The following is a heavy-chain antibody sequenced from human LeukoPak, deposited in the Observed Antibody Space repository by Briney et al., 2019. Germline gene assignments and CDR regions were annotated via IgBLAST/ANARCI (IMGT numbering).Heavy chain of an antibody. CDR3: ARGRSGYYFDY. Sequence: PGGSLRLSCAASGFTFSSYGMNWVRQAPGKGLEWVSYISSSSSTLYYADSVKGRFTISRDNAKNSLYLQLNSLRPEDTAVYYCARGRSGYYFDYWGQGTLVTVSS. CDR1: GFTFSSYG. J-gene: IGHJ4*02. V-gene: IGHV3-48*01. D-gene: IGHD5-12*01. CDR2: ISSSSSTL.